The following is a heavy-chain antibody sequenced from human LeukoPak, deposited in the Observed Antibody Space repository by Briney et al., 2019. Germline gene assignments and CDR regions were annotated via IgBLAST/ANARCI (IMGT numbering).Heavy chain of an antibody. CDR1: GGSISSGGYY. Sequence: SETLSLTCTVSGGSISSGGYYWSWIRQHPGTGLEWIGYIYYSGSTYYNPSLKSRVTISVDTSKNQFSLKLSSVTAADTAVYYCATSQNYGPSSYGMDVWGQGTTVTVSS. D-gene: IGHD4-17*01. CDR3: ATSQNYGPSSYGMDV. CDR2: IYYSGST. J-gene: IGHJ6*02. V-gene: IGHV4-31*03.